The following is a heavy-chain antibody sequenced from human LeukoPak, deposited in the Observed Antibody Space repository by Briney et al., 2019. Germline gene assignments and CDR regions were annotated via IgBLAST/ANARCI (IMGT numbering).Heavy chain of an antibody. V-gene: IGHV1-8*03. CDR3: ARGPLYSSSSHFDY. CDR1: GYTFTSYD. J-gene: IGHJ4*02. D-gene: IGHD6-6*01. CDR2: MNPNSGNT. Sequence: ASVKVSCTASGYTFTSYDINWVRQATGQGLEWMGWMNPNSGNTGYAQKFQGRVTITRNTSISTAYMELSSLRSEDTAVYYCARGPLYSSSSHFDYWGQGTLVTVSS.